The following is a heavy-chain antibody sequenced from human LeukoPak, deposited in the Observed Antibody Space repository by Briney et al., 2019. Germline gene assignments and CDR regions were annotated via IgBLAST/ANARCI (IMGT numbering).Heavy chain of an antibody. CDR2: INHSGST. J-gene: IGHJ4*02. CDR3: ARPGNYYGSGSYYHFDY. CDR1: GGSFSGYY. V-gene: IGHV4-34*01. Sequence: SETLSLTCAVYGGSFSGYYWNWIRQPPGKGLEWIGEINHSGSTNYNPSLKSRVTISVDTSKNQFSLKLSSVTAVDTAVYYCARPGNYYGSGSYYHFDYWGQGTLVTVSS. D-gene: IGHD3-10*01.